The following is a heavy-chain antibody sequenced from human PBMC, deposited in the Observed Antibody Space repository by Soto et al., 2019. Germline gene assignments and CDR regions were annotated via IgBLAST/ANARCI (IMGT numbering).Heavy chain of an antibody. V-gene: IGHV4-59*01. D-gene: IGHD3-22*01. CDR1: GGSISSYY. CDR3: AREHYYDSSGFDY. Sequence: SETLSLTCTVSGGSISSYYWSWIRQPPGKGLEWIGYIYYSGSTNYNPSLKSRVTISVDTSKNQFSLKLSSVTAADTAVYYCAREHYYDSSGFDYWGQGTLVTVSS. CDR2: IYYSGST. J-gene: IGHJ4*02.